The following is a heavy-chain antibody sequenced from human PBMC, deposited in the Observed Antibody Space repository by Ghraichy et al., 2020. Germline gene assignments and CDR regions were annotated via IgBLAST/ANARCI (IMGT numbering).Heavy chain of an antibody. CDR1: GFTFSSYW. J-gene: IGHJ5*02. V-gene: IGHV3-7*01. Sequence: GGSLRLSCAASGFTFSSYWMTWIRQAPGKGLEWVAIIKQDGKEKYYADSVKGRFTISRDNAENSLYLQMSSLRADDTAVFYCARDPADPGENWFDPWGQGTLVTVSS. CDR3: ARDPADPGENWFDP. CDR2: IKQDGKEK. D-gene: IGHD3-16*01.